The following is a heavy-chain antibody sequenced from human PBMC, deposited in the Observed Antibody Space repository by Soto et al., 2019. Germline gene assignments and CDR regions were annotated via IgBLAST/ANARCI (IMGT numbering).Heavy chain of an antibody. CDR1: GDSVSSYSAA. D-gene: IGHD3-10*01. J-gene: IGHJ5*02. CDR3: VRDRYSSSGWFDP. CDR2: TYYRSRFFS. V-gene: IGHV6-1*01. Sequence: SQTLSLTCAISGDSVSSYSAAWNWIRQSPSGGLEWLGRTYYRSRFFSDYAESVKSRIIINPDTSKNQFSLQLKSVTPEDTAVYYCVRDRYSSSGWFDPWGKGTPVTVSS.